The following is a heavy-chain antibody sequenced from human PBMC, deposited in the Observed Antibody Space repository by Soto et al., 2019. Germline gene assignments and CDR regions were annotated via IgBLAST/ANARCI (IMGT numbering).Heavy chain of an antibody. CDR3: ARAWDSSSSVDY. Sequence: EASVKVSCKASGGTFSSYAISWVRQAPGQGLEWMGGIIPIFGTANYAQKFQGRVTITADESTSTAYMELSSLRSEDTAVYYCARAWDSSSSVDYWGQGTLVTVSS. CDR2: IIPIFGTA. V-gene: IGHV1-69*13. J-gene: IGHJ4*02. D-gene: IGHD6-6*01. CDR1: GGTFSSYA.